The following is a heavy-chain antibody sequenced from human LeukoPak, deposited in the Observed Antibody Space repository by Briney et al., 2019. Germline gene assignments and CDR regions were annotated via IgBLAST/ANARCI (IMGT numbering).Heavy chain of an antibody. D-gene: IGHD1-1*01. CDR2: IHYRGST. CDR1: GDSLTTDDSF. Sequence: SETLSLTCTVSGDSLTTDDSFWSWLRQFPGKGLEGIGDIHYRGSTNYNPSRKSRLSMSIDMSKYQFSLNVTSVTSADTSIDYCERDGYITHAFAIWGQGIVVTVSS. CDR3: ERDGYITHAFAI. V-gene: IGHV4-31*03. J-gene: IGHJ3*02.